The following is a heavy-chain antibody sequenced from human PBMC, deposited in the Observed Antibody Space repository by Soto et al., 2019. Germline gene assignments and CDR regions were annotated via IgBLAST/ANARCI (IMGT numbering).Heavy chain of an antibody. V-gene: IGHV4-59*01. Sequence: SETLSLTCTVSGGSISSYYWSWIRQPPGKGPEWIGYIYYSGSTNYNPSLKSRVTISVDTSKNQFSLKLSSVTAADTAVYYCARAPRGNYGYPSYFDYWGQGTLVTVSS. J-gene: IGHJ4*02. D-gene: IGHD3-10*01. CDR2: IYYSGST. CDR3: ARAPRGNYGYPSYFDY. CDR1: GGSISSYY.